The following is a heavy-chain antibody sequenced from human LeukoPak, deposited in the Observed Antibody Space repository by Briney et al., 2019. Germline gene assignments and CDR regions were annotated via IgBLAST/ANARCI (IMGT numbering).Heavy chain of an antibody. Sequence: KTGGSLRLSCAASGFTFSSYSMNWVRQAPGKGLEWVSSISSSSSYIYYADSVKGRFTISRDNAKNSLYLQMNSLRAEDTAVYYCARSSGYVAYFDYWGQGTLVTVFS. CDR1: GFTFSSYS. D-gene: IGHD5-12*01. V-gene: IGHV3-21*01. J-gene: IGHJ4*02. CDR3: ARSSGYVAYFDY. CDR2: ISSSSSYI.